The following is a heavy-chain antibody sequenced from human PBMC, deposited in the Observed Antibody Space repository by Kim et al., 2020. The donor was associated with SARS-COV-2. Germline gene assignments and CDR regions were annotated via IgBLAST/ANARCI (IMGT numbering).Heavy chain of an antibody. V-gene: IGHV4-4*07. Sequence: PSLKRRDTMSVDTSKNQFSLKLSSGTAADTAVYYCARVTTVTTYHYYGMDVWGQGTTVTVSS. J-gene: IGHJ6*02. CDR3: ARVTTVTTYHYYGMDV. D-gene: IGHD4-17*01.